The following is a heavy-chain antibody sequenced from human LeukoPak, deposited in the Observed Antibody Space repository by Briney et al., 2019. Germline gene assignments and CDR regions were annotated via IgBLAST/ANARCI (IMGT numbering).Heavy chain of an antibody. CDR2: IYYSGST. D-gene: IGHD6-19*01. CDR3: ARRHSSGWYRDFGYFDY. CDR1: GGSISSYY. Sequence: NPSETLSLTCTVSGGSISSYYWSWIRQPPGKGLEWIGYIYYSGSTNYNPSLKSRVTISVDTSKNQFSLKLSSVTAADTAVYYCARRHSSGWYRDFGYFDYWGQGTLVTVSS. V-gene: IGHV4-59*08. J-gene: IGHJ4*02.